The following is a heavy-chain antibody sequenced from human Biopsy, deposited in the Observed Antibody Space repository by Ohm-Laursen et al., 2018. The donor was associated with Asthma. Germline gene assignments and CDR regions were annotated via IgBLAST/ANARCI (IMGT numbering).Heavy chain of an antibody. Sequence: SLRLSCAASGFSFDDYAMFWVRQAPGKGLEWVSGISWNSGTIGYADSVKGRFNISRDNAKNSLYLQMNSLGPEDTAEYYCARDMGAGPNQPPSGSGSSHLYGMDVWGQGTTVTVSS. D-gene: IGHD3-10*01. J-gene: IGHJ6*02. V-gene: IGHV3-9*01. CDR3: ARDMGAGPNQPPSGSGSSHLYGMDV. CDR2: ISWNSGTI. CDR1: GFSFDDYA.